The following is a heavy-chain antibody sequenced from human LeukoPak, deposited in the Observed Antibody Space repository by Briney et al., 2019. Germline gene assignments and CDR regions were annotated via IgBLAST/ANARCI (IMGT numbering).Heavy chain of an antibody. J-gene: IGHJ6*03. CDR2: ISSSGSTI. CDR3: ARALDYYYYIDV. V-gene: IGHV3-11*04. CDR1: GFTFSDYY. Sequence: GGSLRLSCAASGFTFSDYYMSWIRQAPGKWLEWVSYISSSGSTIYYADSVKGRFTISRDNAKNSLYLQMNSLRAEDTAVYYCARALDYYYYIDVWGKGTTVTVSS.